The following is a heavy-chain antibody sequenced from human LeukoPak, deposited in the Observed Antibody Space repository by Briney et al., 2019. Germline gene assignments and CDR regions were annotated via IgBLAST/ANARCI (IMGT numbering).Heavy chain of an antibody. CDR1: GYTFTSYY. J-gene: IGHJ3*02. Sequence: ASVKVSCKSSGYTFTSYYMHWVRQAPGQGLEWMGIINPSGGSTSYAQKFQGRVTMTRDTSTSTVYMELSSLRSEDTAVYYCASQYYYDSSGYYAFDIWGQGTMVTVSS. V-gene: IGHV1-46*01. CDR2: INPSGGST. D-gene: IGHD3-22*01. CDR3: ASQYYYDSSGYYAFDI.